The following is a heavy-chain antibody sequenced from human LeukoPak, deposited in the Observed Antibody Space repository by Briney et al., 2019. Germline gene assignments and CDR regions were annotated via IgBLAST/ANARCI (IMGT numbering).Heavy chain of an antibody. V-gene: IGHV3-48*02. D-gene: IGHD6-13*01. J-gene: IGHJ4*02. CDR3: ARDRSSTAAPSLSY. Sequence: GGSLRLSCAASGFTFSSYGMNWVRQAPGKGLEWVSYISGGGGTTYYADSVKGRFTISRDNAKNSLYLQMNTLRDEDTADYYCARDRSSTAAPSLSYWGQGTLVTVSS. CDR1: GFTFSSYG. CDR2: ISGGGGTT.